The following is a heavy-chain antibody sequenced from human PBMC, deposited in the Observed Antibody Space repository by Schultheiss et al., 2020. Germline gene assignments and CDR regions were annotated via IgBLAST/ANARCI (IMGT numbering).Heavy chain of an antibody. CDR1: GFTFTSSA. V-gene: IGHV1-2*04. Sequence: ASVKVSCKASGFTFTSSAMQWVRQARGQRLEWIGWINPNSGGTNYAQKFQGWVTMTRDTSISTAYMELSSLRSEDTAVYYCTTDPRGFHYYDSSGYRYWGQGTLVNGYS. D-gene: IGHD3-22*01. CDR3: TTDPRGFHYYDSSGYRY. CDR2: INPNSGGT. J-gene: IGHJ1*01.